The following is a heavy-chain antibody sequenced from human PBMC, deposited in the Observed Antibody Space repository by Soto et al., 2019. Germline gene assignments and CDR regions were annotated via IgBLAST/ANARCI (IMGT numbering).Heavy chain of an antibody. CDR2: ITQSGST. J-gene: IGHJ2*01. V-gene: IGHV4-31*03. CDR1: GDSIDSNFYY. CDR3: ARGGGYSVTRFWDEPSPLPHWWFEL. D-gene: IGHD4-17*01. Sequence: QVQLQESGPGLVNPSQTLSLTCTVSGDSIDSNFYYWSWFRQFPGKGLEWIGYITQSGSTYYNQSRGARFYNSSETSKTEFSLTLPSVSAAHTSVSYCARGGGYSVTRFWDEPSPLPHWWFELWGRGTRVTVSS.